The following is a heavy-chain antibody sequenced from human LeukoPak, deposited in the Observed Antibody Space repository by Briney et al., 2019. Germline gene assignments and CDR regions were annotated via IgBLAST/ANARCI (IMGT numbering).Heavy chain of an antibody. D-gene: IGHD2-21*02. CDR1: GFMFGTFW. CDR2: INSGGSET. V-gene: IGHV3-74*01. CDR3: ARDTHCGGDCYSD. Sequence: GGSLRLSCAASGFMFGTFWMHWVRQTPGKGLLWVSRINSGGSETTYADSVKGRFTISRDNAKNSLYLQMNSLRAEDTAVYYCARDTHCGGDCYSDWGQGTLVTVSS. J-gene: IGHJ4*02.